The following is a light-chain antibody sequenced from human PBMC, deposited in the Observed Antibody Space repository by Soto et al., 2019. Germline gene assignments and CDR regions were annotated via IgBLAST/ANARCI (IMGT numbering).Light chain of an antibody. Sequence: EIVMTQSPATLSVSPGGRATLSCRASQSISDTLAWYQQKPGQAPRLLIYGASKRATGFPARFSGSGSGTDFTLTISSLEPEDFAVYYCQQRSIRPLTFGQGTRLEIK. CDR1: QSISDT. CDR2: GAS. V-gene: IGKV3-11*01. CDR3: QQRSIRPLT. J-gene: IGKJ5*01.